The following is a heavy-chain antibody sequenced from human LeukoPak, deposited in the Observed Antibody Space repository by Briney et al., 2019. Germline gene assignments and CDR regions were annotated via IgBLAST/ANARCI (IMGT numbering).Heavy chain of an antibody. V-gene: IGHV3-53*01. CDR3: ARDHRGGVHDY. D-gene: IGHD3-16*01. Sequence: GGSLRLSCAASGFTVSSNYMSWVRQAPGKGLEWVSVIYSGGSTYYADSVKGRFTISRDNSKNTLYLQMNGLRAEDTAVYYCARDHRGGVHDYWGQGTLVTVSS. CDR1: GFTVSSNY. CDR2: IYSGGST. J-gene: IGHJ4*02.